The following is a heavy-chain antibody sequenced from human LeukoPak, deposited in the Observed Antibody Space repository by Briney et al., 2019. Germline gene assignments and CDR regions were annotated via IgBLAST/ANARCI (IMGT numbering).Heavy chain of an antibody. V-gene: IGHV3-7*01. CDR2: IKQDGSEK. CDR3: ARWGNDYAFGYGSYTFDY. Sequence: GGSLRLSCAASGFTFSSYWMSWVRQAQGKGLEWVANIKQDGSEKYYVDSVKGRFTISRDNAKNSLYLQMHSLRAEDTAVYYCARWGNDYAFGYGSYTFDYWGQGTLVTVSP. CDR1: GFTFSSYW. D-gene: IGHD4-17*01. J-gene: IGHJ4*02.